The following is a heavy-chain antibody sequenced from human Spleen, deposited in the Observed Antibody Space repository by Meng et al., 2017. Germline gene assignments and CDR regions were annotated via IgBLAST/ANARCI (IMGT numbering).Heavy chain of an antibody. CDR2: INADNGNT. D-gene: IGHD2-21*01. J-gene: IGHJ4*02. V-gene: IGHV1-3*01. CDR1: GYVFTSYA. Sequence: APLGQSGAEVKKPGASLKVSCKASGYVFTSYAMHWVRQAPGQRLEWMGWINADNGNTKYSQKFQERVIITRDTSASTVYMELSSLRSEDTAMYYCARESWQMVNDYWGQGTLVTVSS. CDR3: ARESWQMVNDY.